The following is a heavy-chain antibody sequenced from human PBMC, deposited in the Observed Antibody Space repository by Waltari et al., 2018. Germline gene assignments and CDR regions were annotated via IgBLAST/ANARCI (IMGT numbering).Heavy chain of an antibody. V-gene: IGHV3-9*01. CDR2: ISWNSGSI. CDR3: ARFEREQLGSGFDY. CDR1: GFTFDDYA. J-gene: IGHJ4*02. Sequence: EVQLVESGGGLVQPGRSLRLSCAASGFTFDDYAMHWVRQAPGKGLEWVSGISWNSGSIGYADSVKGRFTISRDNAKNSLYLQMNSLRAEDTAVYYCARFEREQLGSGFDYWGQGTLVTVSS. D-gene: IGHD6-6*01.